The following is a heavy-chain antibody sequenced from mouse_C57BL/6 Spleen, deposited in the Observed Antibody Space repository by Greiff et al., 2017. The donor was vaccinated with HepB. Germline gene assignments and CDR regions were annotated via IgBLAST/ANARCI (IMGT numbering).Heavy chain of an antibody. J-gene: IGHJ1*03. V-gene: IGHV5-4*01. CDR3: ARDGNWYFDV. CDR2: ISDGGSYT. CDR1: GFTFSSYA. D-gene: IGHD2-1*01. Sequence: EVKLVESGGGLVKPGGSLKLSCAASGFTFSSYAMSWVRQTPEKRLEWVATISDGGSYTYYPDNVKGRFTISRDNAKNNLYLQMSHLKSEDTAMYYCARDGNWYFDVWGTATTVTVSS.